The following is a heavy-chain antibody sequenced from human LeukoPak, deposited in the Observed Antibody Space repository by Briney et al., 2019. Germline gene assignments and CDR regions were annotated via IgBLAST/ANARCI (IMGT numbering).Heavy chain of an antibody. D-gene: IGHD1-26*01. Sequence: GGSLRLSCAASGFTFSSYSMNWVRQAPGKGLEWVSSISSSSSYIYYADSVKGRFTISRDNSKNTLYLHMSSLRAEDTAVYYCARGSYYSSLYFDYWGQGTLVTVSS. CDR3: ARGSYYSSLYFDY. CDR1: GFTFSSYS. CDR2: ISSSSSYI. V-gene: IGHV3-21*04. J-gene: IGHJ4*02.